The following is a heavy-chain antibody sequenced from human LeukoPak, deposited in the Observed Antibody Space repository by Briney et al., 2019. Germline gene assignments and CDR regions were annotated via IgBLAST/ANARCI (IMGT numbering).Heavy chain of an antibody. CDR2: INHSGST. D-gene: IGHD1-14*01. J-gene: IGHJ1*01. CDR3: ASSNREDNYQY. CDR1: GGSFSGYY. Sequence: PSETLSLTCAVYGGSFSGYYWSWIRQPPGKGLEWTGEINHSGSTNYNPSLKSRVTISVDTSKNQFSLKLSSVTAADTAVYYCASSNREDNYQYWGQGTLVTVSS. V-gene: IGHV4-34*01.